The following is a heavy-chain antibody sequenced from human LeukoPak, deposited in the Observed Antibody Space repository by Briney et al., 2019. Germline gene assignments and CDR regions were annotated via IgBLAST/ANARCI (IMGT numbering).Heavy chain of an antibody. D-gene: IGHD3-22*01. V-gene: IGHV1-46*01. CDR1: GYTFTSYH. J-gene: IGHJ4*02. CDR2: INPSGGST. CDR3: ARVSSDDYFDY. Sequence: ASVKVSCKASGYTFTSYHMHWVRQAPGQGLEWMGIINPSGGSTSYAQKFQGRVTITRDTSTSTVYMELSSLRSEDTAVYYCARVSSDDYFDYWGQGTLVTVSS.